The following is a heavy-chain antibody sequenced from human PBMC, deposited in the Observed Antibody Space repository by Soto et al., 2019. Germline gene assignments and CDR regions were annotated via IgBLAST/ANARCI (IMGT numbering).Heavy chain of an antibody. CDR3: ARVQLERPLHLWNYYYGMDV. J-gene: IGHJ6*01. V-gene: IGHV1-3*01. CDR1: GNTVPNYA. D-gene: IGHD1-1*01. Sequence: GASVKVSCKASGNTVPNYAIHWVRQAPGQRLEWMGWINGGNGNTYYSQHFQGRVTFTRDKSTSTAYMQLSSLTSEDTAVYYCARVQLERPLHLWNYYYGMDVWGQGTTVTVSS. CDR2: INGGNGNT.